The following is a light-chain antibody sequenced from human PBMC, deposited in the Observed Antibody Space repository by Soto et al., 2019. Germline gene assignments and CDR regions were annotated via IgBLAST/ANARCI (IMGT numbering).Light chain of an antibody. V-gene: IGLV2-8*01. CDR2: DVS. Sequence: QSALTQPPSASGSPGQSVTISCTGTSSDVGGYNYVSWYQQYPGKVPKLMIYDVSERPSGVPDRFSGSKSGNTASLTVSGLQAEDEADYYCSSYAGSNYVIFGGGTKVTVL. CDR1: SSDVGGYNY. CDR3: SSYAGSNYVI. J-gene: IGLJ2*01.